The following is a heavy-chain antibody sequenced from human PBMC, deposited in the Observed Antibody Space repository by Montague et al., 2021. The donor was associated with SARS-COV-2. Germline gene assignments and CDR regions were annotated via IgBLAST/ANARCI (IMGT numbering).Heavy chain of an antibody. CDR1: GGSISGSNYY. CDR2: IYYSGST. Sequence: SETLSLTCTVSGGSISGSNYYWAWIRQPPGKGLEWIGSIYYSGSTYDNPSLKSRVSISVDTSKNQFSLKLSSVTAADTAVYYCASRGAVAGKVYFQHWGQGTLVTVSS. V-gene: IGHV4-39*07. CDR3: ASRGAVAGKVYFQH. J-gene: IGHJ1*01. D-gene: IGHD6-19*01.